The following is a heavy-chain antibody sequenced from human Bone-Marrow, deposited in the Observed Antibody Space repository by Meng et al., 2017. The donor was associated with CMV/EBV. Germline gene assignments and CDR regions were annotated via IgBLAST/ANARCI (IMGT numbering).Heavy chain of an antibody. CDR2: INHSGST. Sequence: ESLKISCAVYGGSFSGYYWSWIRQPPGKGLEWIGEINHSGSTNYNPSLKSRVTISVDTSKNQFSLKLSSVTAADTAVYYCARHRYSGSYSGAFDIWGQGTMVTVSS. V-gene: IGHV4-34*01. CDR1: GGSFSGYY. D-gene: IGHD1-26*01. CDR3: ARHRYSGSYSGAFDI. J-gene: IGHJ3*02.